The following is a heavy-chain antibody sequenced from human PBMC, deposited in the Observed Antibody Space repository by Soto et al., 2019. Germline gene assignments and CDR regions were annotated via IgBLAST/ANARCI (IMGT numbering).Heavy chain of an antibody. CDR2: IYYSGRN. V-gene: IGHV4-59*01. J-gene: IGHJ6*02. CDR3: ARDKAYYYAMDV. Sequence: PENLELTCTVYSPTICRYFWGWIRQPPGKRLEWIGYIYYSGRNNYNQSLKSRATISVDTSENQFSMKLSSVTAADTAVYYCARDKAYYYAMDVWGQGKTVA. CDR1: SPTICRYF.